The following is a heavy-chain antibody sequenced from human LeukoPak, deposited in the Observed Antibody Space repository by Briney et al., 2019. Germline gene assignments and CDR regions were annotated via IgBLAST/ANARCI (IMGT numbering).Heavy chain of an antibody. J-gene: IGHJ5*02. CDR1: GYSISSGYY. CDR2: IYHSGST. CDR3: ARDPYEFRQQLVLWFDP. V-gene: IGHV4-38-2*02. Sequence: SETLSLTCTVSGYSISSGYYWGWIRQPPGKGLEWIGSIYHSGSTYYNPSVKSRVTISVDTSKNQFSLKLSSVTAADTAVYYCARDPYEFRQQLVLWFDPWGQGTLVTVSS. D-gene: IGHD6-13*01.